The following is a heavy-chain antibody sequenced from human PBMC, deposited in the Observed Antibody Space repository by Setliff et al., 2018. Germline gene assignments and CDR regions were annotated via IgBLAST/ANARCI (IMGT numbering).Heavy chain of an antibody. J-gene: IGHJ5*02. Sequence: SETLSLTCTVSGGSISSYYWSWIRQPPGKGLEWIGYIYYSGSTNYNPALKSRVIISVDTSKNQFSLKLSSVTAADTAVYYCARDIGAVAGTGSWFDPWGQGTLVTVSS. D-gene: IGHD6-19*01. CDR2: IYYSGST. V-gene: IGHV4-59*01. CDR3: ARDIGAVAGTGSWFDP. CDR1: GGSISSYY.